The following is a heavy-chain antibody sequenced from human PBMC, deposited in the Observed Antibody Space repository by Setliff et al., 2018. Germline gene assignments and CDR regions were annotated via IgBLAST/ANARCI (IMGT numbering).Heavy chain of an antibody. J-gene: IGHJ4*02. CDR1: GFTFSNYA. CDR3: AKDRPQGVNGRSLDY. Sequence: GGSLRLSCAASGFTFSNYAMNWVRQAPGKGLEWVSVIYSDGSSTYYGDSVKGRFTISRDNSQNTLYLQMNSLREEDTAVYYCAKDRPQGVNGRSLDYWGRGALVTVSS. CDR2: IYSDGSST. D-gene: IGHD3-10*01. V-gene: IGHV3-23*03.